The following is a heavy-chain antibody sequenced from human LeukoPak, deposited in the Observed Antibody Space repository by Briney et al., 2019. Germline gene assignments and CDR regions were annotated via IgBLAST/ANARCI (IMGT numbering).Heavy chain of an antibody. CDR2: ISSSSNYI. V-gene: IGHV3-21*01. J-gene: IGHJ5*02. CDR1: GFTFSSYS. Sequence: GGSLRLSCAASGFTFSSYSMNWVRQAPGKGLEWVSSISSSSNYIYYADSVKGRFTISRDNAKNSLYLQMNSLRAEDTAVYYCARPLWFGELSRGFDPWGQGTLVTVSS. CDR3: ARPLWFGELSRGFDP. D-gene: IGHD3-10*01.